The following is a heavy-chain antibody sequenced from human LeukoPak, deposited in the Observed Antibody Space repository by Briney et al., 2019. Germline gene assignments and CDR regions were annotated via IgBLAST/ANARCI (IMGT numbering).Heavy chain of an antibody. D-gene: IGHD3-10*01. Sequence: SETLSLTCTVSGGSISSYYWSWIRQPAGKGLEWIGRIYTSGSTNYNPSLKSQITMSVDTSKNQFSLRLSSVTAADTAVYYCASDYGSGTFYYWGQGTLVTVSS. V-gene: IGHV4-4*07. CDR2: IYTSGST. CDR1: GGSISSYY. J-gene: IGHJ4*02. CDR3: ASDYGSGTFYY.